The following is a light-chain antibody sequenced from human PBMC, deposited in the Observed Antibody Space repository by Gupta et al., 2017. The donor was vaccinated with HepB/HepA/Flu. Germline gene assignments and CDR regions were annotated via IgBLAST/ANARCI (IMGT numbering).Light chain of an antibody. CDR1: ESVLYRANSKNY. J-gene: IGKJ1*01. Sequence: DIVMTQSPASLAVSLGERATINCKSSESVLYRANSKNYLAWYQQKPGQPPKLLIYWASTRESGVPDRFSGSGSGTFFTLTISSLQADDVAVYFCQQYYGSPPTFGPGTKVEIK. CDR2: WAS. V-gene: IGKV4-1*01. CDR3: QQYYGSPPT.